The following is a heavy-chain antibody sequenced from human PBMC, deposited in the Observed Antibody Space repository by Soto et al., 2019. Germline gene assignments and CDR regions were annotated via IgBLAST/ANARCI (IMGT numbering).Heavy chain of an antibody. CDR2: IKQDGSEK. V-gene: IGHV3-7*01. J-gene: IGHJ6*03. D-gene: IGHD2-15*01. CDR1: GFSLSTYW. CDR3: ARDALFCSGGSCYFNYFFYYMDV. Sequence: PGGSLRLSCAASGFSLSTYWMSWVRQAPGRGLEWVATIKQDGSEKYYVDSVKGRFTISRDTAKNSLYLQMNSLRAEDTAVYYCARDALFCSGGSCYFNYFFYYMDVWGKGTTVTVSS.